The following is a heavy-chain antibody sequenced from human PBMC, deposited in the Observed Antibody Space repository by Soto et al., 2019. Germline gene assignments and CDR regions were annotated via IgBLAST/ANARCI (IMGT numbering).Heavy chain of an antibody. D-gene: IGHD3-3*01. Sequence: QVHLVQSGAEVKEPGSAVKVSCKAPADSFSSYGISWVRQAPGQGLEWMGGIIPIFGTTNYAEKFQGRVTITADESTNTAYMELISLRSEDTALYYCARVFPDGWVEPGVVLGYLDTCGRGTLVTVSS. CDR1: ADSFSSYG. CDR3: ARVFPDGWVEPGVVLGYLDT. V-gene: IGHV1-69*01. CDR2: IIPIFGTT. J-gene: IGHJ4*02.